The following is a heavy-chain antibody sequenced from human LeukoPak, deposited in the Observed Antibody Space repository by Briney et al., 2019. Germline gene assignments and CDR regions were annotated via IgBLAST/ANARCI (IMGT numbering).Heavy chain of an antibody. CDR3: ARAARYCSSTSCYLGWFDP. J-gene: IGHJ5*02. CDR2: IYYSGST. CDR1: GGSISSGGYY. V-gene: IGHV4-31*03. D-gene: IGHD2-2*01. Sequence: SQTLSLTCTVSGGSISSGGYYWSWIRQHPGKGLEWIGYIYYSGSTYYNPSLKSRVTISVDTSKNQFSLKLSSVTAADTAVYYCARAARYCSSTSCYLGWFDPWGQGTLVTVSS.